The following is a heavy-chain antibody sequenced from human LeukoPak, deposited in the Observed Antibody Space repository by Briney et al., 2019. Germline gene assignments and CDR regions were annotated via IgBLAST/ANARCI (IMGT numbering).Heavy chain of an antibody. J-gene: IGHJ5*02. D-gene: IGHD6-13*01. CDR2: TYYGGST. CDR3: ARQAYSSNLGWFDP. Sequence: SQTLSLTCTVSGGSLSRGGDYWTWIRQHPGKGLEWIGNTYYGGSTYYNPSLKSRGTISVDTSKNQFSLKLTSVTAADTAVYYCARQAYSSNLGWFDPWGQGTLVTVSS. CDR1: GGSLSRGGDY. V-gene: IGHV4-31*03.